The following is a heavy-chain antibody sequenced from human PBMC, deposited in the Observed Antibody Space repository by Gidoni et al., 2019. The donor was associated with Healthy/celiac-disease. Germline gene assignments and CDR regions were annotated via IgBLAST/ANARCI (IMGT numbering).Heavy chain of an antibody. D-gene: IGHD2-15*01. Sequence: STYYNPSLKSRVTISVDTSKNQFSLKLSSVTAADTAVYYCARTRYCSGGSCPTFDYWGQGTLVTVSS. CDR3: ARTRYCSGGSCPTFDY. J-gene: IGHJ4*02. V-gene: IGHV4-39*07. CDR2: ST.